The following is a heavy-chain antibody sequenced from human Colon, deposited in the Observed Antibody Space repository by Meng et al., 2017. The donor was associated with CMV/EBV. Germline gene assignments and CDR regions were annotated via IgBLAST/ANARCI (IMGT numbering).Heavy chain of an antibody. CDR3: ARSNVLRFLEWLLIDY. V-gene: IGHV3-13*01. CDR2: IGTVGDT. D-gene: IGHD3-3*01. Sequence: GESLKISCTASGFTFSTYDFHWVRQPTGKGLEWVSSIGTVGDTYSIGSVKGRFIISREDAKNSVYLQMNGLRAEDTAVYYCARSNVLRFLEWLLIDYWGQGTLVTVSS. J-gene: IGHJ4*02. CDR1: GFTFSTYD.